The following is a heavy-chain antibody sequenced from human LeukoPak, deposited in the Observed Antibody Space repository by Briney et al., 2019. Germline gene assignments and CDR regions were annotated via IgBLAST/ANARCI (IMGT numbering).Heavy chain of an antibody. J-gene: IGHJ4*02. V-gene: IGHV3-30*02. D-gene: IGHD6-13*01. CDR1: GFTFSNYD. CDR3: AKVSGVGSSWSPFDY. CDR2: IQYDGSNK. Sequence: PGGSLRLSCTASGFTFSNYDIHWVRQAPGKGLEWVAFIQYDGSNKYYADSVKGRFTISRDNSKNTLYLLMNSLRAEDTAVYYCAKVSGVGSSWSPFDYWGQGTLVTVPS.